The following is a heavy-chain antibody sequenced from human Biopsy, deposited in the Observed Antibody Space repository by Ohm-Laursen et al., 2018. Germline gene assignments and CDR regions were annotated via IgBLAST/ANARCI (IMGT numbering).Heavy chain of an antibody. V-gene: IGHV3-9*01. CDR1: GFTFDDYA. CDR3: AKIPPSRCDSGECYPIFDY. Sequence: SLRLSCTASGFTFDDYAMHWVRQVPGKGLEWVSGISWNSDDIGYADSVKGRFTISRDNAKNSLYLQMNSLRAEDTAIYYCAKIPPSRCDSGECYPIFDYWGQGTLVTVSS. J-gene: IGHJ4*02. D-gene: IGHD2-21*01. CDR2: ISWNSDDI.